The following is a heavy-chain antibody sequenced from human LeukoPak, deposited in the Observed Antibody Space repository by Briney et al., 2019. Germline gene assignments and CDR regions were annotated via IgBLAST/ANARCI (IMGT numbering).Heavy chain of an antibody. CDR1: GDSISTFY. D-gene: IGHD5-24*01. CDR2: IYYSGST. Sequence: PSETLSLTCTVSGDSISTFYWSWIRQPPGKGLEWIGYIYYSGSTNYNPSLKSRVTISVDTSKKQFSLKLSSVTAADTAVYYCAGGMATLIDYWGQGTLVTVSS. J-gene: IGHJ4*02. CDR3: AGGMATLIDY. V-gene: IGHV4-59*08.